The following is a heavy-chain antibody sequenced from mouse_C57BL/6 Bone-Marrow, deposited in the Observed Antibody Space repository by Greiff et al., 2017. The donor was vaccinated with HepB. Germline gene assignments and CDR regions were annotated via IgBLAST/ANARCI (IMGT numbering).Heavy chain of an antibody. Sequence: VQLQQSGAELVRPGASVKLSCTASGFNIKDYYMHWVKQRPEQGLEWIGRIDPEGGDTEYAPKFQGKATMAADTSSNTPYLQLSSLTSEDTAVYYSRVATRYFDVWGTGTTVTVSS. J-gene: IGHJ1*03. D-gene: IGHD1-1*01. CDR2: IDPEGGDT. V-gene: IGHV14-1*01. CDR1: GFNIKDYY. CDR3: RVATRYFDV.